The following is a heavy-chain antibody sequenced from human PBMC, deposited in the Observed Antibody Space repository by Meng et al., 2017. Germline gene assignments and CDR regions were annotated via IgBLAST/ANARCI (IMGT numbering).Heavy chain of an antibody. V-gene: IGHV7-4-1*02. Sequence: QVQLLHHGSGLKKPGASVKVSCKASGYTFTSYAMNWVRQAPGQGLEWMGWINTNTGNPTYAQGFTGRFVFSLDTSVSTAYLQISSLKAEDTAVYYCARMGIAVAGTLGWEDYWGQGTLVTVSS. J-gene: IGHJ4*02. CDR2: INTNTGNP. CDR3: ARMGIAVAGTLGWEDY. D-gene: IGHD6-19*01. CDR1: GYTFTSYA.